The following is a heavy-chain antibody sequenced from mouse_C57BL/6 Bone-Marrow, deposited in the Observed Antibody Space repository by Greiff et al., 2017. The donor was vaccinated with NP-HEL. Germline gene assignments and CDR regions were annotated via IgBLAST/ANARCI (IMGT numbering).Heavy chain of an antibody. V-gene: IGHV5-9*01. CDR1: GFTFSSYT. CDR2: ISGGGGNT. D-gene: IGHD2-4*01. Sequence: VQLKESGGGLVKPGGSLKLSCAASGFTFSSYTMSWVRQTPEKRLEWVATISGGGGNTYYPDSVKGRFTISRDNAKNTLYLQMSMLRSKDTALYYGARRYYYDYDVYAMDYWGQGTSVTVSS. CDR3: ARRYYYDYDVYAMDY. J-gene: IGHJ4*01.